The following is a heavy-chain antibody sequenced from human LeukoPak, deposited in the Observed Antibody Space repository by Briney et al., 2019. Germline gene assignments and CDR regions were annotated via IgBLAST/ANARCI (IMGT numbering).Heavy chain of an antibody. Sequence: KSSQTLSLTCAVYGGSFSGYYWSWIRQPPGKGLEWIGEINHSGSTNYNPSLKSRVSISVDTSKNQFFLKMSSVTAADTAVYYCARVGYGDYRPYYYYYIDVWGKGTTVTVSS. CDR3: ARVGYGDYRPYYYYYIDV. V-gene: IGHV4-34*01. CDR2: INHSGST. CDR1: GGSFSGYY. D-gene: IGHD4-17*01. J-gene: IGHJ6*03.